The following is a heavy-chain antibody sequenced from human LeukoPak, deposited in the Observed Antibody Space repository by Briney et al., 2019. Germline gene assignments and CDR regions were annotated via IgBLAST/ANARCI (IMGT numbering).Heavy chain of an antibody. CDR1: GFTFSSYW. J-gene: IGHJ3*02. CDR3: ARGAGYGAVTSDAFDI. Sequence: GGSLRLSCAASGFTFSSYWMSWVRQAPGKGLEWVANIKQDGSGKYYVDSVKGRFTISRDNAKNSLYLQMNSLRAEDTAVYYCARGAGYGAVTSDAFDIWGQGTMVTVSS. V-gene: IGHV3-7*01. D-gene: IGHD4-17*01. CDR2: IKQDGSGK.